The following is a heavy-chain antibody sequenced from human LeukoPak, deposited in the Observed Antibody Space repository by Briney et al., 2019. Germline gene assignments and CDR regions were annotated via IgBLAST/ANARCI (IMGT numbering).Heavy chain of an antibody. V-gene: IGHV1-69*04. D-gene: IGHD3-22*01. J-gene: IGHJ5*02. Sequence: GASVKVSCKASGGTFSSYAISWVRQAPGQGLEWMGRIIPILGIANYAQKFQGRVTITADKSTSTAYMELSSLRSEDTAVYNCASGYYYDSSGYYAWGQGTLVTVSS. CDR3: ASGYYYDSSGYYA. CDR2: IIPILGIA. CDR1: GGTFSSYA.